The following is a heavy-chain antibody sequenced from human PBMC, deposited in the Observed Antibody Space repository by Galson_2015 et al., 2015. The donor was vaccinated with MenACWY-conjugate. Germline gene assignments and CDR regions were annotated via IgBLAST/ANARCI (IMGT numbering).Heavy chain of an antibody. V-gene: IGHV4-4*02. D-gene: IGHD3-3*01. CDR3: VANGYYTLEH. J-gene: IGHJ4*02. CDR2: IYHSGST. Sequence: TLSLTCAVSGGSLSGTNWWSWVRQPPGKGLEWIGEIYHSGSTNYNPSLKSRITISVDKSKNQFSLQLTSVTAADTAVYYCVANGYYTLEHWGQGTPVTVSS. CDR1: GGSLSGTNW.